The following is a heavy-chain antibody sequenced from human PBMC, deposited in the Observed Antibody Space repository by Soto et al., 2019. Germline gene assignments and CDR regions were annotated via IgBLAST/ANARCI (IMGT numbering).Heavy chain of an antibody. CDR3: AKDQGSGYDYPTLP. V-gene: IGHV3-23*01. CDR1: GFTFSSYA. Sequence: GGSLRLSCAASGFTFSSYAMSWVRQAPGKGLEWVSAISGSGDSTYYADSVKGRFTISRDNSKNTLYLQMNSLRAEDTAVYYCAKDQGSGYDYPTLPWGQGTLVTVSS. CDR2: ISGSGDST. D-gene: IGHD5-12*01. J-gene: IGHJ5*02.